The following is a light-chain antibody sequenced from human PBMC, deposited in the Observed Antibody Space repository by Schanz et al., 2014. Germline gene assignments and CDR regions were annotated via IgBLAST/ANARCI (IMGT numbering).Light chain of an antibody. V-gene: IGKV1-39*01. CDR1: QSITNY. CDR3: QQYNSWT. Sequence: DIQMTQSPSSLSASVGDRVTITCRASQSITNYVNWYQQKPGKVPEVLIYAASSLQSGVPSRFSGSGSGTEFTLTISSLQPDDFATYYCQQYNSWTFGQGTKVEIK. J-gene: IGKJ1*01. CDR2: AAS.